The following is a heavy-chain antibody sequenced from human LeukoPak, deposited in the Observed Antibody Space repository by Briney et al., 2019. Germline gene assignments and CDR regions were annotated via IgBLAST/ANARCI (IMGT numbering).Heavy chain of an antibody. V-gene: IGHV4-31*03. D-gene: IGHD2-15*01. CDR2: IYYSGST. Sequence: ASQTLSLICTVSGGSISSGGYYWSWIRQHPGKGLEWIGYIYYSGSTYYNPSLKSRVTISVDTSKNQFSLKLSSVTAADTAVYYCARGLVVLAANYFDYWGQGTLVTVSS. CDR3: ARGLVVLAANYFDY. CDR1: GGSISSGGYY. J-gene: IGHJ4*02.